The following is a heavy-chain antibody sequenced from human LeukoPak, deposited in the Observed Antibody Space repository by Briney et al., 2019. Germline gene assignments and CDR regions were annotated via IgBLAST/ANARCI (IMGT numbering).Heavy chain of an antibody. CDR1: GGSLSGYY. CDR3: ARGRTRYCSGGSCYSGGGSYFDY. V-gene: IGHV4-34*01. J-gene: IGHJ4*02. D-gene: IGHD2-15*01. CDR2: INHSGST. Sequence: SETLSLTCAVYGGSLSGYYWSWIRQPPGKGLEWIGEINHSGSTNYNPSLKSRVTISVDTSKNQFSLKLSSVTAADTAVYYCARGRTRYCSGGSCYSGGGSYFDYWGQGTLVTVSS.